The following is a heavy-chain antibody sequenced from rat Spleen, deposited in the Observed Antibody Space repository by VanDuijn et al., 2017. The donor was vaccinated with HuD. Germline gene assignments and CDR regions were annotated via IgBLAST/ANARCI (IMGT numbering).Heavy chain of an antibody. V-gene: IGHV3-1*01. CDR1: GHSISSGY. D-gene: IGHD1-10*01. J-gene: IGHJ2*01. Sequence: EVQLQESGPGLVKPSQSLSLTCSVTGHSISSGYRWNWIRKFPENKMEWVGYITYSGNTHFNPSLKSRISITRDTSKNQFFLQLNSVTTEDTATYYCTRGPTRFDYWGQGVMVTVSS. CDR2: ITYSGNT. CDR3: TRGPTRFDY.